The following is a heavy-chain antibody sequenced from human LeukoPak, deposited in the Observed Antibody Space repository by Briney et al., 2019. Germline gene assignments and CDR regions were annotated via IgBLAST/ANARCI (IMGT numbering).Heavy chain of an antibody. V-gene: IGHV1-2*02. J-gene: IGHJ5*02. CDR3: ARTYDYGDYSWFDP. CDR2: INPNSGGT. Sequence: ASVKVSCKTSGYTFTGYYMHWVRQAPGQGLEWMGWINPNSGGTNYAQKFQGRVTMTRDTSISTAYMELSRLRSDDTAVYYCARTYDYGDYSWFDPWGQGTLVTVSS. CDR1: GYTFTGYY. D-gene: IGHD4-17*01.